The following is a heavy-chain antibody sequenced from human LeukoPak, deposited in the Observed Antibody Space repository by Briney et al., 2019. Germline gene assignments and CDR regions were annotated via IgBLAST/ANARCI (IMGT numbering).Heavy chain of an antibody. CDR3: ARDHSGYDLFDY. D-gene: IGHD5-12*01. CDR1: GGSISTSNYY. CDR2: IFYSGST. Sequence: SETLSLTCTVSGGSISTSNYYWGWIRQPPGKGLEWIGNIFYSGSTYYSPSLKSRVTISLDTSRNQFSLKLSSVTAADTAVYYRARDHSGYDLFDYWGQGTLVTVSS. V-gene: IGHV4-39*07. J-gene: IGHJ4*02.